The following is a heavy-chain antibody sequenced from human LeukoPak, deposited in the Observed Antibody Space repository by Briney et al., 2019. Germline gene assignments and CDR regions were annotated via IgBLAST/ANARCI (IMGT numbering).Heavy chain of an antibody. J-gene: IGHJ4*02. CDR1: GYTFTGYY. Sequence: ASVKVSCKASGYTFTGYYMHWVRQAPGQGLEWMGWINPNSGGTNYAQKFQGRVTVTRDTSISTAYMELSRLRSDDTAVYYCARSGPLLRGSGYYTGYWGQGTLVTVSS. V-gene: IGHV1-2*02. D-gene: IGHD3-3*01. CDR3: ARSGPLLRGSGYYTGY. CDR2: INPNSGGT.